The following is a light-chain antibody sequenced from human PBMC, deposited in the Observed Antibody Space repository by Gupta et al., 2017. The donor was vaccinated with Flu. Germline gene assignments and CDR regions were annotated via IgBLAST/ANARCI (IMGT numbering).Light chain of an antibody. CDR2: DVS. CDR1: QSLVNKNVSTY. J-gene: IGKJ2*01. V-gene: IGKV2-30*01. CDR3: KRGYRTLT. Sequence: SATLVHASSSDCRSSQSLVNKNVSTYLNWFQQRPGQSPRRLIYDVSNRDCGVPYRFSGSGSVTDFTLTISRLEAEDVGVYYCKRGYRTLTFGQGTRLE.